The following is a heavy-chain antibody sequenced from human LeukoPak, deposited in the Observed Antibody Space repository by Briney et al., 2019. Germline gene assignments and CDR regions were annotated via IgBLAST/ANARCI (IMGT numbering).Heavy chain of an antibody. CDR2: IKPDESET. Sequence: PGGSLRLSCAASGLTFNTYWMTWVRQAPGKGLEWVANIKPDESETYYVDTVKGRFTISGDNAKNLLYLQMNSLRGEDTAVYYCGGFGYEAAVDLWGQGTLVTVSS. D-gene: IGHD6-13*01. CDR3: GGFGYEAAVDL. J-gene: IGHJ4*02. CDR1: GLTFNTYW. V-gene: IGHV3-7*01.